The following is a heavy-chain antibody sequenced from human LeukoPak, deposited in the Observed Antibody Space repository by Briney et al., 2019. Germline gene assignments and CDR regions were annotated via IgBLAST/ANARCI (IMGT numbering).Heavy chain of an antibody. CDR3: ARAGLGYCSSTSCYTERYRDNWFDP. J-gene: IGHJ5*02. Sequence: PSETLSLTCAVYGGSFSGYYWSWIRQPPGKGLEWIGEINHSGSTNYNPSLKSRVTISVDTSKNQFSLKLSSVTAADTAVYYCARAGLGYCSSTSCYTERYRDNWFDPWGQGTLVTVSS. D-gene: IGHD2-2*02. CDR2: INHSGST. CDR1: GGSFSGYY. V-gene: IGHV4-34*01.